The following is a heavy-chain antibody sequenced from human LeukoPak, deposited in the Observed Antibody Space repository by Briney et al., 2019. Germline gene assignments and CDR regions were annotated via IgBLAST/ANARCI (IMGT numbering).Heavy chain of an antibody. CDR2: IYYSGST. CDR3: ASLLGYCSGTSCLNWFDP. CDR1: GGSISSSSYY. J-gene: IGHJ5*02. V-gene: IGHV4-39*01. D-gene: IGHD2-2*01. Sequence: SETLSLTCTVSGGSISSSSYYWGWIRQPPGKGLEWMGNIYYSGSTYYNPSLKSRVTISVDTSKNQFSLKLSSVTAADTALYYCASLLGYCSGTSCLNWFDPWGQGTLVTVSS.